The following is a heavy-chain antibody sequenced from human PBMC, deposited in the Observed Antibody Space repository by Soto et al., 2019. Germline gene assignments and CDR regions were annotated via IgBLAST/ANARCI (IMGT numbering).Heavy chain of an antibody. V-gene: IGHV1-8*01. CDR2: MNPNSGNT. D-gene: IGHD3-10*01. CDR3: ARGPSPWTYYGSGSYYKPHPQFEY. Sequence: ASVKVSCKASGYTFTSYDINWVRQATGQGLEWMGWMNPNSGNTGYAQKFQGRVTMTRNTSISTAYMELSSLRSEDTAVYYCARGPSPWTYYGSGSYYKPHPQFEYWGQGTLVTVSS. CDR1: GYTFTSYD. J-gene: IGHJ4*02.